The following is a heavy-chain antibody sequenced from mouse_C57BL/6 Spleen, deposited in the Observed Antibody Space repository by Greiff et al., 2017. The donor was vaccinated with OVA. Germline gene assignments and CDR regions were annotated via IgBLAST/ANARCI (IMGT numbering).Heavy chain of an antibody. CDR2: ISDGGSYT. CDR3: ARGNLDY. J-gene: IGHJ2*01. Sequence: EVMLVESGGGLVKPGGSLKLSYAASGFTFSSYAMSWVRQTPEKRLEWVATISDGGSYTYYPDNVKGRFTISRDNAKNNLYLQMSHLKSEDTAMYYCARGNLDYWGQGTTLTVSS. CDR1: GFTFSSYA. V-gene: IGHV5-4*03.